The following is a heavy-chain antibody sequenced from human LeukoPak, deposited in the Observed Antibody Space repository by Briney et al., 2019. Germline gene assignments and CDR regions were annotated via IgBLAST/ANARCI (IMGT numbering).Heavy chain of an antibody. V-gene: IGHV3-74*01. CDR2: INSDGSSA. CDR3: AKWAQPLLYYYYYYMDV. D-gene: IGHD2-21*02. CDR1: GFTFSSYW. Sequence: GGSLRLSCAASGFTFSSYWMHWVRQAPGKGLVWVSHINSDGSSANYADSVKGRFTISRDNAKNTLYLQMNSLRAEDTAVYYCAKWAQPLLYYYYYYMDVWGKGTTVTVSS. J-gene: IGHJ6*03.